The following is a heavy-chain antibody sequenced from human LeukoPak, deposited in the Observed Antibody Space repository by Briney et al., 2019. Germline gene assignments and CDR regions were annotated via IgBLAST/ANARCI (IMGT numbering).Heavy chain of an antibody. CDR1: GGSISNYY. D-gene: IGHD2-2*01. V-gene: IGHV4-59*01. Sequence: SETLSLTCIVSGGSISNYYWSWIRQPPGEGLEWIGYIYYSGSTNYNPSLKSRVTISVDTSKNQFSLKLSSVTAADTAVYYCARGGTRPDYYFDYWGQGTLLTVSS. CDR2: IYYSGST. CDR3: ARGGTRPDYYFDY. J-gene: IGHJ4*02.